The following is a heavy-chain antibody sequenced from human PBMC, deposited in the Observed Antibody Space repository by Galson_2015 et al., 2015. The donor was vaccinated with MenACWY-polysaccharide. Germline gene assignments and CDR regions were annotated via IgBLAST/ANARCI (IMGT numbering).Heavy chain of an antibody. CDR3: ARVPPRMAPGAFDV. J-gene: IGHJ3*01. Sequence: ALRISCAASGFAFSRYDMNWARQAPGKGLEWVSYIRSSGQTRCYGDAVKGRFTISRDNDEHSMYLQMNSLRVEDTALYDCARVPPRMAPGAFDVWGQGTLVTVS. CDR1: GFAFSRYD. CDR2: IRSSGQTR. V-gene: IGHV3-48*03. D-gene: IGHD5-24*01.